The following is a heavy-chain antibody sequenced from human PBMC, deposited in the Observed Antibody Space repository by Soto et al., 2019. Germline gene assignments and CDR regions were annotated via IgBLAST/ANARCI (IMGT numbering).Heavy chain of an antibody. V-gene: IGHV4-4*02. CDR1: GGSITSNNW. CDR2: IFHSGST. CDR3: ARHSSVPASNSDRLDY. J-gene: IGHJ4*02. Sequence: SETLSLTCAVSGGSITSNNWWSWVRQPPGKGLEWIGEIFHSGSTYYNPSLKARVTISVDKSKNQFSLKVSSVTAADTAVYFCARHSSVPASNSDRLDYWGQGNLVTVSS. D-gene: IGHD2-2*01.